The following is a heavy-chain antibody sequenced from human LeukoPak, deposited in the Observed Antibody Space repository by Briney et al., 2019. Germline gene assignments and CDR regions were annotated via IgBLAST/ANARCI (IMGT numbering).Heavy chain of an antibody. CDR2: INHSGST. CDR3: ARTGRYCSGGSCSFRGITY. CDR1: GGSFSGYY. Sequence: SVTLSLTCAVYGGSFSGYYWSWIRQPPGKGLEWIGEINHSGSTNYNPSLKSRVTISVDTSKNQFSLKLSSVTAADTAVYYCARTGRYCSGGSCSFRGITYWGQGTLVTVSS. J-gene: IGHJ4*02. V-gene: IGHV4-34*01. D-gene: IGHD2-15*01.